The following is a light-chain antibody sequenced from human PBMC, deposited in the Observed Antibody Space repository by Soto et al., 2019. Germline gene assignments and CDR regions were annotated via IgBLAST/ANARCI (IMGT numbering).Light chain of an antibody. V-gene: IGKV3-20*01. CDR1: QSVSSSY. CDR2: GAS. J-gene: IGKJ2*01. Sequence: EIVLTQSPGTLSLSPGERATLSCRASQSVSSSYLAWYQQKPGQAPRLLIYGASSRATGIPDRLSGSGSGTDFTLTISSPEPDDFAVYYCQQYGSSPPYTFGQGTKLEIK. CDR3: QQYGSSPPYT.